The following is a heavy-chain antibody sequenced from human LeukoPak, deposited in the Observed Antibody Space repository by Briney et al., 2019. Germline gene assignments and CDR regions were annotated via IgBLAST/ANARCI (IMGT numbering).Heavy chain of an antibody. CDR1: GFTFSSYW. D-gene: IGHD1-1*01. J-gene: IGHJ4*02. CDR2: IRHDGSEK. V-gene: IGHV3-7*01. Sequence: PGGSLRLSCAASGFTFSSYWMSWVRQAPGKGLEWVANIRHDGSEKYYVDSVKGRFTISRDNAKDSLYLQMNSLRVEDTAVYYCARGGSRQHNFWGQGTLVTVSS. CDR3: ARGGSRQHNF.